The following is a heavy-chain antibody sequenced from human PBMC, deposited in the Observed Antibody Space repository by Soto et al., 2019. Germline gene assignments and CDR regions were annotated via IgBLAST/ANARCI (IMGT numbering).Heavy chain of an antibody. V-gene: IGHV4-39*07. CDR2: IYYSANT. CDR3: ASAYSSGWYQYFDY. CDR1: GGSISNSRYY. Sequence: SETLSLTCYVSGGSISNSRYYWDWIRQPPGKGLEWIGTIYYSANTNYNPSLKSRVTISVDTSKNQFSLKLSSVTAADTAVYYCASAYSSGWYQYFDYWGQGTLVTVSS. D-gene: IGHD6-19*01. J-gene: IGHJ4*02.